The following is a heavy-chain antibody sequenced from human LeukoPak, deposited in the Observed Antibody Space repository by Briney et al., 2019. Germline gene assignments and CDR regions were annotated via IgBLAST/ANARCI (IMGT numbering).Heavy chain of an antibody. V-gene: IGHV3-23*01. J-gene: IGHJ4*02. Sequence: GGSLRLSCAASGFTFSSYAMNGVRQAPGKGLEWVSAISGSGGNTYYADSVKGRFTISRDNSKNTLYLQMNSLRAEDTAVYYCAKDVGRGWAANYFDSWGQGTLVTVSS. CDR2: ISGSGGNT. CDR1: GFTFSSYA. CDR3: AKDVGRGWAANYFDS. D-gene: IGHD6-19*01.